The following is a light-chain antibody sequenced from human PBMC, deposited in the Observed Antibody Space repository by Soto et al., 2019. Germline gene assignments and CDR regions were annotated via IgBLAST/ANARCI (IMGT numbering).Light chain of an antibody. CDR2: EVT. V-gene: IGLV2-23*02. Sequence: QSALTQPASVSGSPGQSITISCTGTNSDVGSYNLVSWYQQHPGKAPKVMIFEVTKRPSGVSNRFSGYKSGNTASLPTSGLQAEDEADYYCCYYAGSGTYVFATGTKVTVL. J-gene: IGLJ1*01. CDR1: NSDVGSYNL. CDR3: CYYAGSGTYV.